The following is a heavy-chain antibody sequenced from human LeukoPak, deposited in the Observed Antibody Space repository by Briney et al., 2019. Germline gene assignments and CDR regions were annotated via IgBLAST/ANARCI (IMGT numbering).Heavy chain of an antibody. V-gene: IGHV4-38-2*02. CDR2: IYHSGST. CDR3: ARGGIAAAGTSYWFDP. CDR1: GYSISSGYY. Sequence: SETLSLTCTVSGYSISSGYYWGWIRQPPGKGLEWIGSIYHSGSTYYNPSLKSRVTISVDTSKNQFSLKLSSVTAADTAVYYCARGGIAAAGTSYWFDPWGQGTLVTVSS. J-gene: IGHJ5*02. D-gene: IGHD6-13*01.